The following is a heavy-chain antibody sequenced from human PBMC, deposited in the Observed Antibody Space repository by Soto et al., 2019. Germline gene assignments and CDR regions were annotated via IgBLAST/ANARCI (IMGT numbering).Heavy chain of an antibody. CDR3: ARAVSRTLGRFDY. Sequence: ASVKVSCKASGDSFTGYSMNWVRQAPGQGLEWMGGINPNSGCTHYAQKFQGRVTMTRDTSISTAYMELSRLRSDDTAVYYCARAVSRTLGRFDYWGQGTLVTVSS. CDR1: GDSFTGYS. V-gene: IGHV1-2*02. J-gene: IGHJ4*02. CDR2: INPNSGCT. D-gene: IGHD3-16*01.